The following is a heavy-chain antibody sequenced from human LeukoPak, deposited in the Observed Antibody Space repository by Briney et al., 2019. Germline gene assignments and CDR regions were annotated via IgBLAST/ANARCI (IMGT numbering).Heavy chain of an antibody. V-gene: IGHV3-30-3*01. D-gene: IGHD6-6*01. CDR1: GFTFSSYA. CDR2: ISYDGSNK. J-gene: IGHJ4*02. CDR3: ARHSSSFWDY. Sequence: PGRSLRLSCAASGFTFSSYAMPWVRQAPGKGPEWVAVISYDGSNKYYADSVKGRFTISRDNSKNTLYLQMNSLRAEDTAVYYCARHSSSFWDYWGQGTLVTVSS.